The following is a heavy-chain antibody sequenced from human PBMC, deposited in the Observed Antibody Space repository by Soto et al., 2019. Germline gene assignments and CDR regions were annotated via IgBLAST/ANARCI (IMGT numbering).Heavy chain of an antibody. CDR3: AKDLIANNGLWEAFDM. CDR1: GFGFTAYA. D-gene: IGHD2-8*01. Sequence: EVQLLESGGGLVQPGGSLRLSCEASGFGFTAYAMNWVRQAPGKGLQWVSGLVGSGGDKNYADSVRGRFTVSRDNSKNTLYLQMDSLRDEDTAVYYCAKDLIANNGLWEAFDMWGPGTEVTVSS. J-gene: IGHJ3*02. V-gene: IGHV3-23*01. CDR2: LVGSGGDK.